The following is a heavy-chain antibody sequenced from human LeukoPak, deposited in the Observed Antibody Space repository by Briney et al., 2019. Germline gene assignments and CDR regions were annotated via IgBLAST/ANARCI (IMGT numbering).Heavy chain of an antibody. CDR3: TRLQLSPLTGTHGRETRYPPRPTYYFDY. D-gene: IGHD1-7*01. V-gene: IGHV4-39*01. Sequence: SETLSLTCTVSGGSISSSSYYWGWIRQPPGKGLEWIVSIYYSGSTYYNPSLKSRVTISVDTSKNQFSLKLSSVTAADTAVCYCTRLQLSPLTGTHGRETRYPPRPTYYFDYWGQGTLVTVSS. CDR1: GGSISSSSYY. CDR2: IYYSGST. J-gene: IGHJ4*02.